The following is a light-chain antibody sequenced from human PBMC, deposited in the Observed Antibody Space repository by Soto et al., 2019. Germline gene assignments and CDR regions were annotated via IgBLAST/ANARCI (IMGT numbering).Light chain of an antibody. CDR2: DAS. V-gene: IGKV3-11*01. J-gene: IGKJ1*01. CDR1: QSVSSY. CDR3: QQRSNWPPWT. Sequence: IVLTQYPATLSLSPGERATLSCRASQSVSSYLAWYQQKPGQAPRLLIYDASNRATGIPARFSGSGSGTDFTLTISSLEPEDFAVYYCQQRSNWPPWTFGQGTKADIK.